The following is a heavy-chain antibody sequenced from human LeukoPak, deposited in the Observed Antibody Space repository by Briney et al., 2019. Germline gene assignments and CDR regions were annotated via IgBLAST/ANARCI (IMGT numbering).Heavy chain of an antibody. CDR3: AKDRTAMLNYYYGMDV. D-gene: IGHD2-2*01. V-gene: IGHV3-21*01. CDR1: GFTFSSYS. Sequence: PGGSLRLSCAASGFTFSSYSMNWVRQAPGKGLEGVSSISSSSSYIYYADSVKGRFTISRDNAKNSLYLQMNSLRAEDTAVYYCAKDRTAMLNYYYGMDVWGQGTTVTVSS. J-gene: IGHJ6*02. CDR2: ISSSSSYI.